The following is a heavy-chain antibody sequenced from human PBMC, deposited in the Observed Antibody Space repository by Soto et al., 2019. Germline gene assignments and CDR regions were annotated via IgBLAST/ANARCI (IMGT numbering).Heavy chain of an antibody. V-gene: IGHV3-21*01. Sequence: EVQLVESGGGLVKPGGSLRLACAASGFPFNSHSMFWVRQAPGKGLEWVSSISGSSDYIFYADSVKGRFTIFRDTANMSLFLQLISLRAEDTAMYYGARGGIILVGAATRSLDYWGQGTLVNVSS. CDR2: ISGSSDYI. D-gene: IGHD1-26*01. J-gene: IGHJ4*02. CDR1: GFPFNSHS. CDR3: ARGGIILVGAATRSLDY.